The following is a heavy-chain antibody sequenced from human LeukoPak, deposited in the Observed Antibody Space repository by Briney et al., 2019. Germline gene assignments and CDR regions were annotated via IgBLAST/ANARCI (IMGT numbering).Heavy chain of an antibody. CDR1: GGSISSYY. D-gene: IGHD6-19*01. CDR3: ARKSVMSSGWYLGY. CDR2: IYYSGST. Sequence: PSETLSLTCTVSGGSISSYYWSWIRQPPGKGLEWIGYIYYSGSTNYNPSLKSRVTISVDTSKNQFSLKLSSVTAADTAVYYCARKSVMSSGWYLGYWGQGTLVTVSS. J-gene: IGHJ4*02. V-gene: IGHV4-59*12.